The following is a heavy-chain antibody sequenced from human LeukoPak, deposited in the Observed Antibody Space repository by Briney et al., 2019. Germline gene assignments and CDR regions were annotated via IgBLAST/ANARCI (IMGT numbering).Heavy chain of an antibody. CDR1: GFAFRSYE. CDR2: INVGGSTI. J-gene: IGHJ4*02. V-gene: IGHV3-48*03. CDR3: ARASGPFDY. Sequence: GGSLRLSCAASGFAFRSYEMNWVRQAPGKGLEWVSYINVGGSTIYYADSVKGRFTISRDDAKNSLYLQMNSLRVEDTAVYSCARASGPFDYWGQGTLVTVSS. D-gene: IGHD3-10*01.